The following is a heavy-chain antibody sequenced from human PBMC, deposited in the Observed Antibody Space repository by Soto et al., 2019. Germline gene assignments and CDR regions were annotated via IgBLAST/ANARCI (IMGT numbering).Heavy chain of an antibody. CDR3: ASIVVGTTRVDY. CDR2: INAGNGNT. J-gene: IGHJ4*02. D-gene: IGHD3-22*01. CDR1: GYTFTSYA. V-gene: IGHV1-3*01. Sequence: ASVKVSCKASGYTFTSYAMHWVRQAPGQRLEWMGWINAGNGNTKYSQKFQGRVTITRDTSASTAYMELSSLRSEDTAVYYCASIVVGTTRVDYWDQRTLATVSS.